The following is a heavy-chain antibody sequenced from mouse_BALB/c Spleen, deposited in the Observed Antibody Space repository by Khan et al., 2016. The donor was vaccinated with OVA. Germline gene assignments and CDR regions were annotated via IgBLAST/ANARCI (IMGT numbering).Heavy chain of an antibody. CDR2: INPHIGET. CDR1: GYSFTGYF. V-gene: IGHV1-20*02. CDR3: ARIYRSDFDY. D-gene: IGHD1-1*01. Sequence: IQLVQSGPELVKPGASVKISCKASGYSFTGYFMNWVKQSHGKSLEWIGRINPHIGETFYNQKFTGKATLTVDESSSTAHMERRGLASEYSAVYYCARIYRSDFDYWGQGTTLTVSS. J-gene: IGHJ2*01.